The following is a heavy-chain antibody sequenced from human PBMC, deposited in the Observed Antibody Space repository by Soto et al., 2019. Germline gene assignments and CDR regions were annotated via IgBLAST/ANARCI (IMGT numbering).Heavy chain of an antibody. CDR3: ARDSGKHYYYDSSAYPYDAFDI. CDR1: GFTFTNYW. CDR2: IKGDGSEK. D-gene: IGHD3-22*01. V-gene: IGHV3-7*01. J-gene: IGHJ3*02. Sequence: GGSLRLSCEACGFTFTNYWMTWVRQAPGKGLEWVANIKGDGSEKYYGDSVKGRFTISRDNAKNSLYLQMNSLRAKDTAVYYCARDSGKHYYYDSSAYPYDAFDIWAQGTMVTVSS.